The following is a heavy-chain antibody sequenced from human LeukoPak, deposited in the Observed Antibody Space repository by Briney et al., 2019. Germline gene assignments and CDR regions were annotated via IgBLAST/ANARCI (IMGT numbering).Heavy chain of an antibody. J-gene: IGHJ3*02. CDR1: GYSISSGYY. CDR3: ARVGLGRDKGAFDI. Sequence: SETLSLTCTVSGYSISSGYYWGWIRQPPGKGLEWIGEIIQTGSTNYSPSLRSRVTISLDTSKSQFSLKLSSVSAADTSTYYCARVGLGRDKGAFDIWGQGTMVTVSS. V-gene: IGHV4-38-2*02. CDR2: IIQTGST. D-gene: IGHD3/OR15-3a*01.